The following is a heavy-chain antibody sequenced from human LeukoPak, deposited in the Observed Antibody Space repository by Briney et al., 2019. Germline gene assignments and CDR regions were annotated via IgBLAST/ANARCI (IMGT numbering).Heavy chain of an antibody. J-gene: IGHJ4*02. Sequence: GGSLRLSGAASGFTFISYSMNWVRQAPGKGLEWISYIGISSGNTKYADSVKGRFTISGDKAKNSVYLQMNSLRVEDTAVYYCARDTKYAFDNWGQGTLVTVSS. D-gene: IGHD2-2*01. CDR3: ARDTKYAFDN. CDR1: GFTFISYS. CDR2: IGISSGNT. V-gene: IGHV3-48*01.